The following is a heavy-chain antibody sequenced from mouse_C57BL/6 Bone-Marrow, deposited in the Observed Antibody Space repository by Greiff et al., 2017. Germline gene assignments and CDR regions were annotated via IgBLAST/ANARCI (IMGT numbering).Heavy chain of an antibody. Sequence: VQLQQSGPELVKPGASVKISCTASGYAFSSSWMNWVKQRPGKGLEWIGRIYPGDGDTNYNGKFKGKATLTADKSASTAYMQLRSLTSEDSAVYFCARAGGYYGSSWYAMDYWGQGTSVTVSS. CDR1: GYAFSSSW. CDR3: ARAGGYYGSSWYAMDY. J-gene: IGHJ4*01. V-gene: IGHV1-82*01. CDR2: IYPGDGDT. D-gene: IGHD1-1*01.